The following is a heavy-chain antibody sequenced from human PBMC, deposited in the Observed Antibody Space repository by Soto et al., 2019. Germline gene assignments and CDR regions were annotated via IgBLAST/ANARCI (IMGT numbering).Heavy chain of an antibody. V-gene: IGHV1-18*04. D-gene: IGHD1-1*01. Sequence: ASVKVSCKASGYTFTTYGISWVRQAPGQGLEWMGWISPYNGATKYAEKFQGEMTMTTDTATSTAYMDLRSLRSDDTAVYYCARDGERDTGLNFYYYLHGMDAWGQGTRVTVSS. CDR1: GYTFTTYG. CDR3: ARDGERDTGLNFYYYLHGMDA. CDR2: ISPYNGAT. J-gene: IGHJ6*02.